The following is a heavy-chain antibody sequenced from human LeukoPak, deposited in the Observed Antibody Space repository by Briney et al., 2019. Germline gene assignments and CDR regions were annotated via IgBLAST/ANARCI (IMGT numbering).Heavy chain of an antibody. CDR1: GYTFTGYY. D-gene: IGHD6-13*01. V-gene: IGHV1-2*02. Sequence: ASVKLSCTASGYTFTGYYMHWVRQAPGQGLEWMGWINPNSGGTNYAQKFQGRVTMTRDTSISTAYMELSRLRSDDTAVYYCARPGIAFSYYYYMDVWGKGTTVTVSS. CDR2: INPNSGGT. J-gene: IGHJ6*03. CDR3: ARPGIAFSYYYYMDV.